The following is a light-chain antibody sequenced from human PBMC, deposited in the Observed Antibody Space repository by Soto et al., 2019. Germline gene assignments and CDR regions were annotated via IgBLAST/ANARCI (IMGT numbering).Light chain of an antibody. CDR2: AAS. Sequence: DIQMTQSPSSLSASIGDRVTITCRASQTVNTYLHWYQQKPGKAPNLLIYAASSLQSGVPSRFSGSGSGTDFTLTINSLQPEDIATYYCQQTNSFPRTFGQGTKVDIK. J-gene: IGKJ1*01. CDR3: QQTNSFPRT. CDR1: QTVNTY. V-gene: IGKV1-39*01.